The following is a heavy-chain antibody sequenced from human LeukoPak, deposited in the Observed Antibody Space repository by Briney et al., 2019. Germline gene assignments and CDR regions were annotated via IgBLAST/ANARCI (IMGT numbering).Heavy chain of an antibody. CDR2: ISGSSDDI. CDR3: ARRGYHDYSGFDY. Sequence: GSLRLSCAGSELTFSSYSMHWVRQAPGKGLEWVSSISGSSDDIYYADSVKGRFTVSRDNSKNSLYLQMKRLRAEDTALYYCARRGYHDYSGFDYWGQGTLVTVSS. J-gene: IGHJ4*02. CDR1: ELTFSSYS. D-gene: IGHD1-26*01. V-gene: IGHV3-21*06.